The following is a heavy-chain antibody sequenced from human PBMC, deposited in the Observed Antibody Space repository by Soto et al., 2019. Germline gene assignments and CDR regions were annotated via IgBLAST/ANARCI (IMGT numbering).Heavy chain of an antibody. CDR3: ARMSMGMDV. CDR2: ILSHDEK. CDR1: GFTLSTPRLA. J-gene: IGHJ6*02. D-gene: IGHD2-2*01. Sequence: SGPPLVNPTETLTLTFTVSGFTLSTPRLAATWIRQPPGQAVEWLAHILSHDEKSYSTSLKSRLTISKDTSKSQVVLTLTNMDPVATATYYCARMSMGMDVWGQGTTVTVSS. V-gene: IGHV2-26*01.